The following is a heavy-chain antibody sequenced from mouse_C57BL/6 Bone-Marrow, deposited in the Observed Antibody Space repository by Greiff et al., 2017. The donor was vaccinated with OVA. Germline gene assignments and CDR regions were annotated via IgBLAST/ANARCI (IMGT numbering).Heavy chain of an antibody. D-gene: IGHD2-5*01. J-gene: IGHJ2*01. V-gene: IGHV1-81*01. CDR3: AIFGCSSNSLDY. CDR1: GYTFTSYG. CDR2: IYTRSGNT. Sequence: QVQLLQSGADLARPGASVKLSCKASGYTFTSYGISWVKQRTGQGLEWIGEIYTRSGNTYYNEKFKGKAKLSAIKSSSSAYMELRSLTSVSSAVYFSAIFGCSSNSLDYWGQGTTLTVSS.